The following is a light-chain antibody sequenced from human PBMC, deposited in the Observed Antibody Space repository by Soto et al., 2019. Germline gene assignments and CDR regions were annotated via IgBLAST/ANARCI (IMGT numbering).Light chain of an antibody. Sequence: DIQMTQSPSTLSASVGDRVTITCRASQSISSWLAWYQQKPGRAPTLLIYKASSLESGGPSRFSGSGSATEFTLTISSLQPDDFATYYCQQYNSYSRTFGQGTKVDI. CDR1: QSISSW. CDR3: QQYNSYSRT. CDR2: KAS. J-gene: IGKJ1*01. V-gene: IGKV1-5*03.